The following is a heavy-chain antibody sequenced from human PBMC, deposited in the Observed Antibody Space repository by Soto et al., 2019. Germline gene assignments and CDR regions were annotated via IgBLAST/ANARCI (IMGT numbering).Heavy chain of an antibody. CDR2: ISSSSYI. Sequence: GGSLRLSCAASGFTFSSYSMNWVRQAPGKGLEWVSSISSSSYIYYADSVKGRFNISRDNAKNSLYLKMNSLRAEDTAVYYCARVLLYYFTNGVCPPAYYYYYMDVWGKGTTVTVSS. CDR1: GFTFSSYS. J-gene: IGHJ6*03. CDR3: ARVLLYYFTNGVCPPAYYYYYMDV. V-gene: IGHV3-21*01. D-gene: IGHD2-8*01.